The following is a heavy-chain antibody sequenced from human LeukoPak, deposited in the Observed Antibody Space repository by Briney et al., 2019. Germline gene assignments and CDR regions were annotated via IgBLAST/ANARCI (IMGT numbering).Heavy chain of an antibody. J-gene: IGHJ3*02. CDR3: ARGASRAFDI. V-gene: IGHV3-53*01. CDR2: IYTTGLT. Sequence: GGSLRLSCAASGFTFSSHSMNWVRQAPGKGLEWVSVIYTTGLTYYKGSVKGRFTVSRDNSRTTVYLQMSSLRVEDTAVYYCARGASRAFDIWGQGTMVTVSS. CDR1: GFTFSSHS.